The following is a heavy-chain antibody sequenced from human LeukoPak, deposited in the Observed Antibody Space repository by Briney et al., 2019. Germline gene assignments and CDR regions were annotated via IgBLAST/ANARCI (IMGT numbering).Heavy chain of an antibody. D-gene: IGHD3-10*01. CDR3: ARTSAMVRGVIKRVNWFDP. V-gene: IGHV4-38-2*01. Sequence: SETLSLTCAVSGYSIRSSYYWGWIRQSPGKGLEWIGNIHHSGSTYYNPSLKSRVTLSVDTAKNQFSLNLSSVTAADTAVYYCARTSAMVRGVIKRVNWFDPWGQGTLVTVSS. J-gene: IGHJ5*02. CDR2: IHHSGST. CDR1: GYSIRSSYY.